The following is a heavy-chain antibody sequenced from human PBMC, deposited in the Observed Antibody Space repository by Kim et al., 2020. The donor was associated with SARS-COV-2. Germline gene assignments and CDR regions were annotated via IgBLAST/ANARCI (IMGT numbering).Heavy chain of an antibody. D-gene: IGHD2-21*02. CDR3: ARDLSYCGSDCYPPDAFDI. CDR2: IIPIFDTA. V-gene: IGHV1-69*06. J-gene: IGHJ3*02. CDR1: GGTFSSYA. Sequence: SVKVACKASGGTFSSYAINWVRQAPGQGLEWMGGIIPIFDTANYAQKFQGRVTITADKSTSTAYMELSSLRSDDTAIYYCARDLSYCGSDCYPPDAFDIWGQGTMGTVSS.